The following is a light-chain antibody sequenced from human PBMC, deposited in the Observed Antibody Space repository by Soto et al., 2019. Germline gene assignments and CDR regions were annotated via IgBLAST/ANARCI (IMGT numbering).Light chain of an antibody. Sequence: SVFTQSPTTPSFSPRERATPSFRASQSVFTSLAWFQQKPGQAPKLLISDTSNRATGIPARFSGSGSGTDFTLTISSLEPEDFAVYYCQQRNSWPLTFGGGTKVDIK. CDR2: DTS. CDR1: QSVFTS. V-gene: IGKV3-11*01. CDR3: QQRNSWPLT. J-gene: IGKJ4*01.